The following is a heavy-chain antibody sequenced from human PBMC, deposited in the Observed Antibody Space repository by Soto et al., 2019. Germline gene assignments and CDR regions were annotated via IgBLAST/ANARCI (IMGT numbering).Heavy chain of an antibody. V-gene: IGHV3-23*01. CDR3: AKGSMIVVVAPPGY. CDR1: GFTFSSYA. J-gene: IGHJ4*02. D-gene: IGHD3-22*01. Sequence: GGSLRLSCAASGFTFSSYAMSWVRQAPGKGLEWVSAISGSGGSTYYADSVKGRFTISRDNSKNTLYLQMNSLRAEDTAVYYCAKGSMIVVVAPPGYWGQGTLVTVSS. CDR2: ISGSGGST.